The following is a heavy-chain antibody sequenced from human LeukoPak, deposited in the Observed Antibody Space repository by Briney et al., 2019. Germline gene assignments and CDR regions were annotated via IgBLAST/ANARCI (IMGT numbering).Heavy chain of an antibody. D-gene: IGHD3-3*01. V-gene: IGHV4-34*01. CDR3: ARAVGITIFGVVTNDY. CDR2: IDHSGST. Sequence: SETLSLTCAVYGGSFSGYYWSWIRQPPGKGLEWIGEIDHSGSTNYNPSLKSRVTISVDTSKNQFSLKLSSVTAADTAVYYCARAVGITIFGVVTNDYWGQGTLVTVSS. CDR1: GGSFSGYY. J-gene: IGHJ4*02.